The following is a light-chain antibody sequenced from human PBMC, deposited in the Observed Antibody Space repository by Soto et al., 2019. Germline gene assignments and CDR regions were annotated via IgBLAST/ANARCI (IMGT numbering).Light chain of an antibody. J-gene: IGKJ1*01. CDR1: QSVSSN. Sequence: EIVMTQSPATLSVSPGERATLSCRASQSVSSNLAWYQQKPGQAPRLLIYGASTRATGIPARFSGSGSRTEFTLTISSLQSEDFAIYFWQQYNNWPPDRTFGQGTKVELK. CDR3: QQYNNWPPDRT. CDR2: GAS. V-gene: IGKV3-15*01.